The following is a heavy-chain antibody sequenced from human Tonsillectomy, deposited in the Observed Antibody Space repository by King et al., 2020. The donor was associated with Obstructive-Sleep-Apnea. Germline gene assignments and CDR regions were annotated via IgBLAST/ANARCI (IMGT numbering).Heavy chain of an antibody. D-gene: IGHD6-19*01. CDR2: ISSSGGST. CDR1: GFTFSSYA. Sequence: VQLVESGGGLVQPGGSLRLSCAASGFTFSSYAMSWVRQAPGKGLEWVSAISSSGGSTYYADSVKGRFTISRDNSKNTLYLQMNSLRAEDTAVYYCAKGPHIRTWLGTGGFHFWGQGTLVTVSS. V-gene: IGHV3-23*04. CDR3: AKGPHIRTWLGTGGFHF. J-gene: IGHJ4*02.